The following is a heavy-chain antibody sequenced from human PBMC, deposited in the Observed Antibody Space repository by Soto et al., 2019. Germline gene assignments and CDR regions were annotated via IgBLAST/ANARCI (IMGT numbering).Heavy chain of an antibody. J-gene: IGHJ5*02. CDR2: IWYDGSNK. CDR1: GFTFSSYG. Sequence: GGSLRLSCAASGFTFSSYGMHWVRQAPGKGLEWVAVIWYDGSNKYYVDSVKGRFTISRDNSKNTLYLQMNSLRAEDTAVYYCARDSGWELLSYRFDPWGQGTLVTVSS. CDR3: ARDSGWELLSYRFDP. V-gene: IGHV3-33*01. D-gene: IGHD1-26*01.